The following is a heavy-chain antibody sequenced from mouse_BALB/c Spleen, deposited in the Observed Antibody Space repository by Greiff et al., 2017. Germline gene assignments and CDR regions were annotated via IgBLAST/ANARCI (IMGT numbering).Heavy chain of an antibody. V-gene: IGHV5-9-4*01. CDR2: ISSGGSYT. CDR1: GFTFSSYA. Sequence: DVKLVESGGGLVKPGGSLKLSCAASGFTFSSYAMSWVRQSPEKRLEWVAEISSGGSYTYYPDTVTGRFTISRDNAKNTLYLEMSSLRSEDTVMYYCARAYGNYVYAMDYWGQGTSVTVSS. CDR3: ARAYGNYVYAMDY. D-gene: IGHD2-1*01. J-gene: IGHJ4*01.